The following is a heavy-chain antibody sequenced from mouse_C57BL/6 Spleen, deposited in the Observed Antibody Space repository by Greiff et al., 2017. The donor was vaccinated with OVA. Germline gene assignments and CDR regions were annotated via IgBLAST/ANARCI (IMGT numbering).Heavy chain of an antibody. CDR2: IYPGSGST. CDR1: GYTFTSYW. J-gene: IGHJ2*01. V-gene: IGHV1-55*01. CDR3: ARRDYYYGSSGFDY. Sequence: QVQLQQPGAELVKPGASVKMSCKASGYTFTSYWITWVKQRPGQGLEWIGDIYPGSGSTNYNEKFKSQATLTVDTSSSTAYMQLSSLTSDDSAVYYCARRDYYYGSSGFDYWGQGTTLTVSS. D-gene: IGHD1-1*01.